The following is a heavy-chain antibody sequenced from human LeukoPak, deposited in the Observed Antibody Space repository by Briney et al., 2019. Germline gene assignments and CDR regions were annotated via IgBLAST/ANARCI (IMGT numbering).Heavy chain of an antibody. D-gene: IGHD3-3*01. CDR1: GGSINSFY. J-gene: IGHJ3*01. Sequence: SVTLSLTCTVSGGSINSFYWTWIRQPPGKGLVWIGYIYYSGSTYYNPSLKSRVTISLDTSKNQFSLKLTSVAAADTAVYYCARRYDPYALDFWGPGTMITVSS. CDR3: ARRYDPYALDF. V-gene: IGHV4-59*06. CDR2: IYYSGST.